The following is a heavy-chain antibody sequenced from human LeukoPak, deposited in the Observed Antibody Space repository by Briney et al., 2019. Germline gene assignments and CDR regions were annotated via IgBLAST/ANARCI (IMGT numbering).Heavy chain of an antibody. Sequence: SETLSLTCTVSGGSISSGSYYWSWIRQPAGKGLEWIGRIYTSGSTHYNPSLKSRVTISVDTSKNQFSLKLSSVTAADTAVYYCARAAPYSSRYYFDYWGQGTLVTVSS. V-gene: IGHV4-61*02. CDR1: GGSISSGSYY. CDR2: IYTSGST. J-gene: IGHJ4*02. D-gene: IGHD6-13*01. CDR3: ARAAPYSSRYYFDY.